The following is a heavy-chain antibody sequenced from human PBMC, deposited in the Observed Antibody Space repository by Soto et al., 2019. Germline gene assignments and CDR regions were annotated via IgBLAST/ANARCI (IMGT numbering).Heavy chain of an antibody. CDR2: IYHSGST. D-gene: IGHD6-13*01. CDR3: ARDSVAADGNGVDYYDYYGMDV. J-gene: IGHJ6*02. CDR1: GGSISSSNR. Sequence: ETLPLSCAVSGGSISSSNRWSWLRQPPGKRLEWIGEIYHSGSTNYNPSLKSRVTISVDKSKTQFSLKLSSVTAEDTAVYYCARDSVAADGNGVDYYDYYGMDVWGQGTTVTVSS. V-gene: IGHV4-4*02.